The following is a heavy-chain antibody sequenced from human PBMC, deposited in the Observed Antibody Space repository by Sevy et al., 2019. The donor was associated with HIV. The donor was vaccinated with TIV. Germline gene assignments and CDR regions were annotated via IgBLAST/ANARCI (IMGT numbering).Heavy chain of an antibody. Sequence: GGSLRLSCAASGFTFDDYTMHWVRQAPGKGLEWVSLISWDGGSTYYADSVKGRFTISRDNSKNSLYLQMNSLRTEDTALYHCAKELCSGGSCYLGYWGQGTLVTVSS. J-gene: IGHJ4*02. CDR2: ISWDGGST. CDR3: AKELCSGGSCYLGY. CDR1: GFTFDDYT. V-gene: IGHV3-43*01. D-gene: IGHD2-15*01.